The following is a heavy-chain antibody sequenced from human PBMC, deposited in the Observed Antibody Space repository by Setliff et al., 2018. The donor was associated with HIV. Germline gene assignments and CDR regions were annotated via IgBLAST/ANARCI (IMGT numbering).Heavy chain of an antibody. CDR3: GIDSGIYSRSPIDY. Sequence: ASVKVSCKASGYTFTSYGISWVRQAPGQGLDWMGWISTYNRNTNYAQNLQGRVTMTTDTSTSTAYMELSSLRSEDTALYYCGIDSGIYSRSPIDYWGQGTQVTVS. D-gene: IGHD6-6*01. CDR2: ISTYNRNT. J-gene: IGHJ4*02. CDR1: GYTFTSYG. V-gene: IGHV1-18*01.